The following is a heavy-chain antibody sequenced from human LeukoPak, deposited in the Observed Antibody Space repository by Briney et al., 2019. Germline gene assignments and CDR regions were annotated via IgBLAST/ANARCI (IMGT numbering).Heavy chain of an antibody. Sequence: PGGSLRLSCAASGFTFSSYAMSWVRQAPGKGLEWVSAISGSGGSTYYADSVKGRFTISRDNAKNSLYLQMNSLRAEDTAVYYCARLGQQLAYFDYWGQGTLVTDSS. J-gene: IGHJ4*02. CDR3: ARLGQQLAYFDY. CDR1: GFTFSSYA. V-gene: IGHV3-23*01. D-gene: IGHD6-13*01. CDR2: ISGSGGST.